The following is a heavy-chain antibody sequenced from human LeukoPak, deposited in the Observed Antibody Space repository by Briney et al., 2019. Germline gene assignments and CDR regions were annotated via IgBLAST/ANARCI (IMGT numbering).Heavy chain of an antibody. CDR3: ARGPVAHYYYYYYMDV. D-gene: IGHD4-23*01. J-gene: IGHJ6*03. CDR2: MNPNSGNT. V-gene: IGHV1-8*03. CDR1: GYTFTSYD. Sequence: ASVKVSCKASGYTFTSYDINWVRQATGQGLEWMGWMNPNSGNTGYAQKFQGRVTITRNTSISTAYMELSSLRSEDTAVYYCARGPVAHYYYYYYMDVWGKGTTVTVSS.